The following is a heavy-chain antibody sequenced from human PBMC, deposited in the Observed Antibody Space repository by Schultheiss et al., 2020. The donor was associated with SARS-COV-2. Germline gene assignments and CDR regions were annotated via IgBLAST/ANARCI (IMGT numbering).Heavy chain of an antibody. D-gene: IGHD3-3*01. Sequence: SQTLSLTCTVSGGSISSGSYYWSWIRQPAGKGLEWIGRIYTSGSTNYNPSLKSRVTISVDTSKNQFSLKLSSVTAADTAVYYCARVGGGVPFYDFWSGYHFDYWGQGTLVTVSS. V-gene: IGHV4-61*02. CDR1: GGSISSGSYY. CDR3: ARVGGGVPFYDFWSGYHFDY. CDR2: IYTSGST. J-gene: IGHJ4*02.